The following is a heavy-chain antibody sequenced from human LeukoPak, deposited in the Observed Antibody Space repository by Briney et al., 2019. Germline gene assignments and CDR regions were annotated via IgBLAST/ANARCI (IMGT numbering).Heavy chain of an antibody. J-gene: IGHJ4*02. CDR1: GYSFASYW. V-gene: IGHV5-51*01. Sequence: GESLKISCEGSGYSFASYWIGWVRQMPGKGLEWMGIIYPGDSDTRYSPSFQGQVTISADKSISTAYLQWSSLKASDTAMYYCASSPYYGSGSYYYLLDYWGQGTLVTVSS. CDR3: ASSPYYGSGSYYYLLDY. CDR2: IYPGDSDT. D-gene: IGHD3-10*01.